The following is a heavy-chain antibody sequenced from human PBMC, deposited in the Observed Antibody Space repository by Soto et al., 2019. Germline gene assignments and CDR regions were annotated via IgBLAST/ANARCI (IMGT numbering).Heavy chain of an antibody. CDR1: GGSISSGDYY. CDR2: IYSSGST. D-gene: IGHD3-22*01. V-gene: IGHV4-31*03. J-gene: IGHJ3*02. CDR3: VRDYDYDTSRNDAFDI. Sequence: QVQLQESGPGLVKPSQTLSLTCTVSGGSISSGDYYWSWIRHHPGKGLEWIGYIYSSGSTYYNPSLRSRVTISAATSKNQFSLRLSSVTAADTAVYYCVRDYDYDTSRNDAFDIWGKGTMVTVSS.